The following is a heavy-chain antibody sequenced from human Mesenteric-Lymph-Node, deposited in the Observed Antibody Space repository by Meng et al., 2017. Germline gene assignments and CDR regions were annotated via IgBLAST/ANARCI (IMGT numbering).Heavy chain of an antibody. CDR1: GFTFSSYV. D-gene: IGHD4-23*01. V-gene: IGHV3-74*01. CDR3: ARNYDGGVDY. CDR2: INNDGRST. Sequence: EVQLVESGGGVVQPGGSRRLSCAASGFTFSSYVMYWVRQAPGKGLEWVSRINNDGRSTGYADSVKGRFTISRENAKNTLYLQMNSLRAEDTAVYYCARNYDGGVDYWGQGTLVTVSS. J-gene: IGHJ4*02.